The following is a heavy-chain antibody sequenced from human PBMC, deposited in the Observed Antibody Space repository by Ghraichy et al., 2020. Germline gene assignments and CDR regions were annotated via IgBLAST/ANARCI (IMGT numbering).Heavy chain of an antibody. CDR3: ARRYWDS. V-gene: IGHV3-7*03. D-gene: IGHD2-8*02. J-gene: IGHJ4*02. CDR2: ISPDGSET. Sequence: LSLTCVASGFTFSSYWMHWVRQAPGKGLEWVSNISPDGSETYYVDSVKGRFTISRDNARNSLYLQMNSLRAEDTAVYYCARRYWDSCGQGTLVTVCS. CDR1: GFTFSSYW.